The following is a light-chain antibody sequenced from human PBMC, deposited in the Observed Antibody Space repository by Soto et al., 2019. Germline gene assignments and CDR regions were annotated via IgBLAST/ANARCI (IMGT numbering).Light chain of an antibody. CDR2: DVS. J-gene: IGLJ1*01. CDR3: ISYTSSNTPYV. CDR1: SSDVGGYNY. V-gene: IGLV2-14*01. Sequence: QSVLTQPASVSGSPGQSITISCTGSSSDVGGYNYVSWYQQHPGKAPKLMISDVSDRPSGVSSRFSGSKSGNTASLTISGLQAEDEADYYCISYTSSNTPYVFGTGTRSPS.